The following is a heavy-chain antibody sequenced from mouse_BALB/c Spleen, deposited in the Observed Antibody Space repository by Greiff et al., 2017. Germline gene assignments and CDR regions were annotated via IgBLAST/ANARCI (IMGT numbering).Heavy chain of an antibody. Sequence: DVMLVESGGGLVKPGGSLKLSCAASGFTFSDYYMYWVRQTPEKRLEWVATISDGGSYTYYPDSVKGRFTISRDNAKNNLYLQMSSLKSEDTAMYYCARDGELGRAMDYWGQGTSVTVSS. J-gene: IGHJ4*01. CDR1: GFTFSDYY. D-gene: IGHD4-1*01. CDR3: ARDGELGRAMDY. CDR2: ISDGGSYT. V-gene: IGHV5-4*02.